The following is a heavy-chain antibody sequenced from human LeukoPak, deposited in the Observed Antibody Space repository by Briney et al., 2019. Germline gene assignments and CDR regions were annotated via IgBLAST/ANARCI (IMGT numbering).Heavy chain of an antibody. D-gene: IGHD4-11*01. J-gene: IGHJ1*01. CDR1: GFTFSSHA. CDR2: ISGSGGST. CDR3: ATYSILNAREFRY. Sequence: GGSLRLSCAASGFTFSSHAMSWVRQAPGKGLEWVSAISGSGGSTYYADSVKGRFTISRDNSKNTLYLQMNSLRAEDTAVYYCATYSILNAREFRYWGQGTLVTVTS. V-gene: IGHV3-23*01.